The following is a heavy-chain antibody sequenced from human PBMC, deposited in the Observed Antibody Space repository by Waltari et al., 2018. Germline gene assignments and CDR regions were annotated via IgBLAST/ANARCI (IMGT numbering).Heavy chain of an antibody. CDR1: GYTLPAFS. D-gene: IGHD1-26*01. V-gene: IGHV1-24*01. Sequence: QVQLVQSGAEVKKPGASVKVSCKVSGYTLPAFSMHWVRQAPGKGLEWMGGFDPEDGETIYAQKCQGRVTMTEDTSTDTAYMELSSLRSEDTAVYYCATVGGRVGASFDYWGQGTLVTVSS. CDR3: ATVGGRVGASFDY. J-gene: IGHJ4*02. CDR2: FDPEDGET.